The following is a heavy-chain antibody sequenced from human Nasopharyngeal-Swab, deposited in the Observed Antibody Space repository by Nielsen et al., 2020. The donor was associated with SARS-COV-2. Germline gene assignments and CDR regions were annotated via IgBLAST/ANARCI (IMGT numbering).Heavy chain of an antibody. D-gene: IGHD3-10*01. Sequence: SVKVSCKAPGYTFTSYGISWVRQAPGQGLEWMGGIIPIFGTANYAQKFQGRVTITADESTSTAYMELSSLRSEDTAVYYCARGGYYGSGSYFHYYYGMDVWGQGTTVTVSS. CDR2: IIPIFGTA. J-gene: IGHJ6*02. CDR3: ARGGYYGSGSYFHYYYGMDV. V-gene: IGHV1-69*13. CDR1: GYTFTSYG.